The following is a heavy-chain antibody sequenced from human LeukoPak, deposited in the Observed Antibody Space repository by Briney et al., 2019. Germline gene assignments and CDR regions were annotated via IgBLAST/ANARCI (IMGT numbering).Heavy chain of an antibody. CDR1: GGSISSSSYY. J-gene: IGHJ3*02. V-gene: IGHV4-39*01. CDR2: IYYSGST. CDR3: ARIQLWFNDAFDI. Sequence: SETLSHTCTVSGGSISSSSYYWGWIRQPPGKGLEWIGSIYYSGSTYYNPSLKSRVTISVDTSKNQFSLKLSSVTAADTAVYYCARIQLWFNDAFDIWGQGTMVTVSS. D-gene: IGHD5-18*01.